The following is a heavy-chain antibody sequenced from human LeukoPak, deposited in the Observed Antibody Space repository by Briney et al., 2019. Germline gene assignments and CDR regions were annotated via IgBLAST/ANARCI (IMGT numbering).Heavy chain of an antibody. CDR1: GFAFNTYA. J-gene: IGHJ4*02. CDR2: IWHDGSHK. Sequence: GGSLRLSCAASGFAFNTYAMHWVRKAPGQGLEWVALIWHDGSHKFYSNSVRGQFTISRDNTNNTVSLQMNNLRPEDTAVYYYAGENFGSGSYPDFWGQGTLVTVSS. D-gene: IGHD3-10*01. V-gene: IGHV3-33*01. CDR3: AGENFGSGSYPDF.